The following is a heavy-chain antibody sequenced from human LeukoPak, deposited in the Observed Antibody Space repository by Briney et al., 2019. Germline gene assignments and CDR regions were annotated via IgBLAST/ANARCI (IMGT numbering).Heavy chain of an antibody. D-gene: IGHD2-2*01. V-gene: IGHV5-51*01. Sequence: GESLKISCKGSGYIFTNYWIGWVRQMPGKGLEWMGIIYPGDSDTTYSPSFQGQVTISADKSISTAYLQWSSLTASDTAMYYCARRRFCSSSNCYVGTFDMWGQGTMVTVSS. CDR2: IYPGDSDT. CDR3: ARRRFCSSSNCYVGTFDM. J-gene: IGHJ3*02. CDR1: GYIFTNYW.